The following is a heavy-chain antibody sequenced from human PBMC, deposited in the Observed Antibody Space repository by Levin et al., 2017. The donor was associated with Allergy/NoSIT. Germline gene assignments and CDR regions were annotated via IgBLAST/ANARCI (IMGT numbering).Heavy chain of an antibody. CDR2: ISGSGGTT. CDR3: ARKGPPRDAFDI. J-gene: IGHJ3*02. CDR1: GFTFSNYA. V-gene: IGHV3-23*01. Sequence: GGSLRLSCTASGFTFSNYAMSWVRQAPGEGLEWVSAISGSGGTTYYADSVKGRFTISRDNSKNTLYLQMNGLRAEDTAVYYCARKGPPRDAFDIWGQGTMVTASS.